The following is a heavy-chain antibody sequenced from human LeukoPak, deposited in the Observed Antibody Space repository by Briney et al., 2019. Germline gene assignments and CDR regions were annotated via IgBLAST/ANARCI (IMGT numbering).Heavy chain of an antibody. CDR1: GFTFSSYA. D-gene: IGHD3-3*01. CDR3: ARDIQEKTSFGVVIRGFFDF. CDR2: ISGSGGST. V-gene: IGHV3-23*01. J-gene: IGHJ4*02. Sequence: PGGSLRLSCAASGFTFSSYAMSWVRQAPGKGLEWVSAISGSGGSTYYADSVKGRFTISRDNAKDSLVLQLNSLRVEDTAVYYCARDIQEKTSFGVVIRGFFDFWGQGTLVTVSS.